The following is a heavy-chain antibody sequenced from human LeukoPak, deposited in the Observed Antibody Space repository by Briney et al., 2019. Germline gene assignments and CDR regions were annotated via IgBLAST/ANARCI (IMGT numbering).Heavy chain of an antibody. J-gene: IGHJ4*02. CDR2: ISYDGSNK. Sequence: PGGSLRLSCAASGFTFSSYAMHWVRQAPGKGLEWVAVISYDGSNKYYADSVKGRFTISRDNSKNTLYLQMNSLRAEDTAVYYCAREEEVVFDYWGQGTLVTVSS. D-gene: IGHD2-15*01. CDR1: GFTFSSYA. CDR3: AREEEVVFDY. V-gene: IGHV3-30*04.